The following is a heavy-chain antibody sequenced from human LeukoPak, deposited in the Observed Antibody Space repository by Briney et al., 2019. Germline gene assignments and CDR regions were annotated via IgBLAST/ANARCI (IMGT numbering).Heavy chain of an antibody. CDR1: GGSISSGGYY. D-gene: IGHD5-18*01. CDR3: ARVPTLHTAFDI. V-gene: IGHV4-31*03. J-gene: IGHJ3*02. Sequence: SQTLSLTCTVSGGSISSGGYYWSWIRQHPGKGLEWIGYIYYSGSTYYNPSLKSRVTISVDTSKNQFSLKLSSVTAADTAVYYCARVPTLHTAFDIWGQGTMVTVSS. CDR2: IYYSGST.